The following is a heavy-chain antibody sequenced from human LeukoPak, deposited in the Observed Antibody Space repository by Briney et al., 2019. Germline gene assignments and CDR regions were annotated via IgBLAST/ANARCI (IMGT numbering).Heavy chain of an antibody. CDR2: ISGSGGST. CDR1: GFTFSSYA. J-gene: IGHJ1*01. Sequence: PGGSLRLSCAASGFTFSSYAMSWVRQAPGKGLEWVSAISGSGGSTYYADSVKGRFTISRDNSKNTLYLQMNSLRAEDTAVYYCAKDDSFLWTLRGYFQHWGQGTLVTVSS. D-gene: IGHD2/OR15-2a*01. CDR3: AKDDSFLWTLRGYFQH. V-gene: IGHV3-23*01.